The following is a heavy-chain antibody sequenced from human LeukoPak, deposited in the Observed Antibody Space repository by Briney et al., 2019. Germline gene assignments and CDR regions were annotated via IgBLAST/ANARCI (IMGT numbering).Heavy chain of an antibody. V-gene: IGHV3-7*01. CDR2: IKEDGSQI. CDR3: ARDVGSGWFDY. J-gene: IGHJ4*02. Sequence: GGSLRLSCAVSGFSFSSHWMSWVRQAPGKGLEWVANIKEDGSQIYYVDSVKGRFTISRDNAQNSVYLQMNSLRDEDTAVYYCARDVGSGWFDYWGQGTLVTVSS. D-gene: IGHD6-19*01. CDR1: GFSFSSHW.